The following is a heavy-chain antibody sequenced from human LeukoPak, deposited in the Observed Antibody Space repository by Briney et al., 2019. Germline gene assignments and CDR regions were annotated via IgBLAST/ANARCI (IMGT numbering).Heavy chain of an antibody. J-gene: IGHJ6*03. CDR1: GYTFTGYY. D-gene: IGHD3-3*01. Sequence: ASVKVSCKASGYTFTGYYMHWVRQAPGQGLEWMGWINPKSGGTNYAQKFQGRVTMTRDTSISTAYMELSRLRSDDTAVYYCARVHYDFWSGYRPKNYYYMDVWGKGTTVTVSS. CDR3: ARVHYDFWSGYRPKNYYYMDV. CDR2: INPKSGGT. V-gene: IGHV1-2*02.